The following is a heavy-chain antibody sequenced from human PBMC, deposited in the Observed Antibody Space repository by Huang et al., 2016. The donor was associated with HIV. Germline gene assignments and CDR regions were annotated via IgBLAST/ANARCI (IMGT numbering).Heavy chain of an antibody. D-gene: IGHD3-16*02. Sequence: QLHLQESGSGLVKPSQTLSPTCAVSGGSISSGAYSWSWILQPPGKGLEWSGCVVQSGSTYYNPSLKSRVTISGDRSKNNFSLKLNSVAAADTAVYYCASQAVDYDYVWGSYRDYWGQGTLVTVSS. CDR2: VVQSGST. CDR1: GGSISSGAYS. J-gene: IGHJ4*02. CDR3: ASQAVDYDYVWGSYRDY. V-gene: IGHV4-30-2*01.